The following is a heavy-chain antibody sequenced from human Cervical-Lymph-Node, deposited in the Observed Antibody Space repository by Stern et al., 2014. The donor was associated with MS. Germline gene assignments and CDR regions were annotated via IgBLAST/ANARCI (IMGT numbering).Heavy chain of an antibody. J-gene: IGHJ4*02. Sequence: DQLVESGGGLVKPGGSLRLSCVASGFSFSDPYMSWIRQTPGKDMERISYISGTGGSTHYADSVKGRFTISRDNANNSVYLQMTSLRVEDTAIYYCARGSGAFDNWGLGILVTVSS. CDR1: GFSFSDPY. CDR3: ARGSGAFDN. CDR2: ISGTGGST. V-gene: IGHV3-11*01.